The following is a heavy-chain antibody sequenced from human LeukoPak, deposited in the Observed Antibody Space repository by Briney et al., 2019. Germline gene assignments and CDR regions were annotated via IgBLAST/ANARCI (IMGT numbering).Heavy chain of an antibody. CDR3: ARGLSSTTSYDI. J-gene: IGHJ3*02. Sequence: PSETLSLTCTVSGGSISSSSYYWGWIRQPPGKGLEWIGSIYYSGSTNYNPSLKSRVTISIDTSKNQFSLKLSSVTAADTAVYYCARGLSSTTSYDIWGQGTLVTVSS. D-gene: IGHD2-2*01. V-gene: IGHV4-39*07. CDR2: IYYSGST. CDR1: GGSISSSSYY.